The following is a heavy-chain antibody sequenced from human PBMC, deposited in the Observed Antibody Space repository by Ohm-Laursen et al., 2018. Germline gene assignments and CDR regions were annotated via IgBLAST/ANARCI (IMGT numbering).Heavy chain of an antibody. CDR3: ARQDSSSWYWWFDP. V-gene: IGHV4-59*08. D-gene: IGHD6-13*01. J-gene: IGHJ5*02. CDR2: IYYSGST. CDR1: GGSISSYY. Sequence: SDTLSLTCTVSGGSISSYYWSWIRQPPGKGLEWIGYIYYSGSTNYNPSLKSRVTISVDTSKNQFSLKLSSVTAADTAVYYCARQDSSSWYWWFDPWGQGTLVTVSS.